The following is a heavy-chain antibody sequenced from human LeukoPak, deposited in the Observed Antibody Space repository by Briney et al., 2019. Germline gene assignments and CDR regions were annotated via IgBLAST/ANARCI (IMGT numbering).Heavy chain of an antibody. CDR2: IYYSGST. J-gene: IGHJ3*02. Sequence: SETLSLTCTVSGGSISSSSYYWGWIRQSPGKGLEWIGSIYYSGSTYYNPSLKSRVTISVDTSKNQFSLKVSSVTAAETAMYYCARPALGAFDIWGQGTMVTVSS. V-gene: IGHV4-39*01. CDR1: GGSISSSSYY. D-gene: IGHD2-15*01. CDR3: ARPALGAFDI.